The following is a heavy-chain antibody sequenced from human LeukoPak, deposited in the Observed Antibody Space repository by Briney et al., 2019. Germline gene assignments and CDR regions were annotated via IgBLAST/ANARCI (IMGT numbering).Heavy chain of an antibody. Sequence: ASVKVSCKASAYTFTNYAIHWVRQAPGQRLEWMGWTNAGNGNTKYSQKIQGRVSITRDTSASTAYMELSSLRSEDTAVYYCSRVGAAAGPYYFDYWGQGTLVTVSS. CDR3: SRVGAAAGPYYFDY. CDR1: AYTFTNYA. V-gene: IGHV1-3*01. CDR2: TNAGNGNT. J-gene: IGHJ4*02. D-gene: IGHD6-13*01.